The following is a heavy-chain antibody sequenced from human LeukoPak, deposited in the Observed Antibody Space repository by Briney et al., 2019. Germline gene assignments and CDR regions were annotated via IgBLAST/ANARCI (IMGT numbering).Heavy chain of an antibody. CDR2: IYYSGNT. Sequence: SETLSLTCAVYGGSFSGYYWGWIRQPPGKGLEWIGNIYYSGNTYYNPSLKSRVTISVDTSKNQFSLKLSSVTAADTAVFYCARLKYYYGLDVWGQGTTVTVSS. V-gene: IGHV4-34*01. CDR3: ARLKYYYGLDV. J-gene: IGHJ6*02. CDR1: GGSFSGYY. D-gene: IGHD3-10*01.